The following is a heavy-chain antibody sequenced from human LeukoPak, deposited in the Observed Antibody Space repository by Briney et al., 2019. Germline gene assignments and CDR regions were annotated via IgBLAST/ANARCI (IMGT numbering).Heavy chain of an antibody. Sequence: SETLSLTCIASGGSISNYNWNWIRQPPGKGLEWIGDIHTSGSTNYNPTLTSRVAISVDTSKNQCSLKLSSVTAADTAVYYCARLPARGWYLDYWGQGTLVTVSS. CDR2: IHTSGST. V-gene: IGHV4-4*09. CDR3: ARLPARGWYLDY. D-gene: IGHD6-19*01. J-gene: IGHJ4*02. CDR1: GGSISNYN.